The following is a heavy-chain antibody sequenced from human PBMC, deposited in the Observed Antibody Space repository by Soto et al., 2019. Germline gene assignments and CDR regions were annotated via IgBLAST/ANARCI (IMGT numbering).Heavy chain of an antibody. V-gene: IGHV1-3*01. CDR2: INAGNGNT. J-gene: IGHJ6*02. CDR1: GYTFTSYA. Sequence: ASVKVSCKASGYTFTSYAMHWVRQAPGQRLEWMGWINAGNGNTKYSQKFQGRVTITRDTSASTAYMKLSSLRSEDTAVYYCARSFSLGYCSSTSCSYGMDIWGQGTTVTVSS. CDR3: ARSFSLGYCSSTSCSYGMDI. D-gene: IGHD2-2*01.